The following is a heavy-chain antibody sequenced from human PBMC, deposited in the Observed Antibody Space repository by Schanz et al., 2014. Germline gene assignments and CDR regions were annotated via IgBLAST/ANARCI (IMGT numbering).Heavy chain of an antibody. CDR3: AKDGAEGSESDSADGDMDV. J-gene: IGHJ6*02. CDR2: IRGGGGTT. CDR1: GFNFSDYA. D-gene: IGHD2-21*01. Sequence: EVHLLESGGGLVPPGGSLRLSCAASGFNFSDYAMCWVRQAPGKGLEWVSAIRGGGGTTYYTGSVKGRFTVSGDNSKSTVKLQINSLRAEDTASYYCAKDGAEGSESDSADGDMDVWGQGTTVTVSS. V-gene: IGHV3-23*01.